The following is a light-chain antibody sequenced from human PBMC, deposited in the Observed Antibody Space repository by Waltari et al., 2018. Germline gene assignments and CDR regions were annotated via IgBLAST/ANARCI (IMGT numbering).Light chain of an antibody. CDR2: EAT. CDR3: FSYADGRSLV. V-gene: IGLV2-23*01. CDR1: STDLGSSTL. J-gene: IGLJ2*01. Sequence: QSALTQPASVSGSPGQSITISCTGSSTDLGSSTLVSWYQHHPDKAPKLIIYEATARPSGISHRFCGSKSGKTASLTISTLQAEDEADYYCFSYADGRSLVFGGGTKLTVL.